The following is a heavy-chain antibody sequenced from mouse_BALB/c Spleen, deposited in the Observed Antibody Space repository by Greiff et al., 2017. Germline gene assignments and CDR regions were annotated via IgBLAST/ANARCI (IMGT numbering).Heavy chain of an antibody. CDR3: ARQDGYHTTPYWYFDV. Sequence: EVQLVESGGDLVKPGGSLKLSCAASGFTFSSYGMSWVRQTPDKRLEWVATISSGGSYTYYPDSVKGRFTISRDNAKNTLYLQMSSLKSEDTAMYYCARQDGYHTTPYWYFDVWGAGTTVTVSS. D-gene: IGHD2-3*01. CDR1: GFTFSSYG. J-gene: IGHJ1*01. CDR2: ISSGGSYT. V-gene: IGHV5-6*01.